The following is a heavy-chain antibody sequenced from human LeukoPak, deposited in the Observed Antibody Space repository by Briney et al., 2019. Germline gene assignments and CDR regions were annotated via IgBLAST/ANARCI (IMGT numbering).Heavy chain of an antibody. CDR2: IIPIFGTA. V-gene: IGHV1-69*05. D-gene: IGHD3-22*01. Sequence: SVKVSCKASGGTFRSYAISWVRQAPGQGLEWMGRIIPIFGTANYAQKFQGRVTITTDESTSTAYMELSSLRSEDTAVYYCAREDYYDSSGSRLYNWFDPWGQGTLVTVSS. CDR3: AREDYYDSSGSRLYNWFDP. J-gene: IGHJ5*02. CDR1: GGTFRSYA.